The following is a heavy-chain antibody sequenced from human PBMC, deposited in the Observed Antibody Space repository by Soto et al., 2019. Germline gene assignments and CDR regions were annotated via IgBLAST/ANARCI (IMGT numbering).Heavy chain of an antibody. Sequence: PGGSLRLSCAASGFTFSSYAMSWVRQAPGKGLEWVSAISGSGGSTYYADSVKGRFTISRDNSKNTLYLQMNSLRAEDTAVYYCAKSRKWLRFYYYYYMDVWGKGTTVTVSS. CDR1: GFTFSSYA. J-gene: IGHJ6*03. CDR2: ISGSGGST. D-gene: IGHD5-12*01. V-gene: IGHV3-23*01. CDR3: AKSRKWLRFYYYYYMDV.